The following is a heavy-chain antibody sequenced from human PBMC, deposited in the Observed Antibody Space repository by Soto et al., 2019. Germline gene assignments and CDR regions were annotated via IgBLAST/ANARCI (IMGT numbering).Heavy chain of an antibody. CDR3: ARGLILWFGELSRRGGYYYYMDV. V-gene: IGHV4-34*01. Sequence: QVQLQQWGAGLLKPSETLSLTCAVYGGSFSGYQWTWIRQTPGKGLEWIGEINDSGNINYNPSLKSRVTICLDKAKKQISLKRSSGTAADTAVYYCARGLILWFGELSRRGGYYYYMDVWGEGTTVIVSS. D-gene: IGHD3-10*01. CDR1: GGSFSGYQ. CDR2: INDSGNI. J-gene: IGHJ6*03.